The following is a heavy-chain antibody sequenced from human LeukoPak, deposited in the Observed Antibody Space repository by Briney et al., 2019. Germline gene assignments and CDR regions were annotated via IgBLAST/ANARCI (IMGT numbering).Heavy chain of an antibody. CDR3: ARVSEGGGFDP. V-gene: IGHV3-21*06. Sequence: PGGSLRLSCAASGFTFSTYTMNWVRQAPGKGLEWVSSIISDSSYIYYADSMKGRFTVSRDNAKNSLYLQMNSLRAEDTAVYYCARVSEGGGFDPWGQGTLVTVSS. J-gene: IGHJ5*02. CDR2: IISDSSYI. D-gene: IGHD1-26*01. CDR1: GFTFSTYT.